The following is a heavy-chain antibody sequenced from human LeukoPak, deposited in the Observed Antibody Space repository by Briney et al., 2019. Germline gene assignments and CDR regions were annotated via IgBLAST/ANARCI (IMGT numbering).Heavy chain of an antibody. D-gene: IGHD5-18*01. CDR1: GFTFDDYA. CDR2: ISWNSGSI. Sequence: PGRSLRLSCAASGFTFDDYAMHWVRHAPGKGLEWVSGISWNSGSIGYADSVKGRFTISRDNAKNSLYLQMNSLRAEDTALYYCAKDIGQNLDTAMVNWGQGTLVTVSS. V-gene: IGHV3-9*01. J-gene: IGHJ4*02. CDR3: AKDIGQNLDTAMVN.